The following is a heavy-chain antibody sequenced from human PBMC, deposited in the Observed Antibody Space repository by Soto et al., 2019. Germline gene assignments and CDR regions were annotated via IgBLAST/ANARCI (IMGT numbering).Heavy chain of an antibody. J-gene: IGHJ4*02. V-gene: IGHV1-69*01. CDR2: VISLFGTA. CDR3: AREVGYGDFSAALLD. CDR1: GGTFSSHS. Sequence: VQLRQSGAEVKKPGSSVKVSCKASGGTFSSHSINWVRQAPGQGLEWMGGVISLFGTANYAHNFKGRVTITADQSTSTAYMELNSLRSDDTAVYYCAREVGYGDFSAALLDWGQGTLVTVSS. D-gene: IGHD4-17*01.